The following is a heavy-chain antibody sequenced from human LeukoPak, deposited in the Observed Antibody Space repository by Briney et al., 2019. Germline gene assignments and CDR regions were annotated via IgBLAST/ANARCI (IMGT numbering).Heavy chain of an antibody. CDR1: GFTFNSYA. J-gene: IGHJ5*01. Sequence: PGGSLRLSCAASGFTFNSYAMTWVRQAAGRGLEWVSTISGSSGGRSYADSVEGRFSISRDDSKNTLFLQMTSLRVEDTAVYFCARVPPDYNDEYNWFDSWGQGTLVTVSS. D-gene: IGHD3-10*01. CDR2: ISGSSGGR. CDR3: ARVPPDYNDEYNWFDS. V-gene: IGHV3-23*01.